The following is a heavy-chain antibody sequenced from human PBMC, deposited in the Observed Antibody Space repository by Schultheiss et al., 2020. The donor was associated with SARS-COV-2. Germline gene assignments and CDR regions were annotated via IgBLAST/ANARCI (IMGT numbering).Heavy chain of an antibody. J-gene: IGHJ4*02. Sequence: GESLKISCAASGFTFSSYAMSWVRQAPGKGLEWVSAIGTAGDTYYPGSVKGRFTISRENAKNSLYLQMNSLRAGDTAVYFCAKHRGGYYQDYWGQGSLVTVSS. CDR1: GFTFSSYA. D-gene: IGHD3-22*01. CDR2: IGTAGDT. CDR3: AKHRGGYYQDY. V-gene: IGHV3-13*01.